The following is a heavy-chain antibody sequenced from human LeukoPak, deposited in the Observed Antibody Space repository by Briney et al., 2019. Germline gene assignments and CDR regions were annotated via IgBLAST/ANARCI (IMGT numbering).Heavy chain of an antibody. CDR2: ISSSSSYI. CDR1: GFTFSSYS. J-gene: IGHJ4*02. Sequence: GRSLRLSCAASGFTFSSYSMNWVRQAPGKGLEWVSSISSSSSYIYYADSVKGRFTISRDNAKNSLYLQMNSLRAEDTAVYYCARDASDGYIDYWGQGTLVTVSS. D-gene: IGHD5-24*01. CDR3: ARDASDGYIDY. V-gene: IGHV3-21*01.